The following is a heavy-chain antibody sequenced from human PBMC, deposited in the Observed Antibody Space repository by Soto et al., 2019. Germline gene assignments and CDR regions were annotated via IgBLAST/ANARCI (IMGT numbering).Heavy chain of an antibody. Sequence: QITLKESGPTLVKPTQPLTLTCSFSGFSLTSTAVGENWIRQPPGKALGWLALIYWDDDNHFSPSLKSRLSVTQDTSKNPVVLTMTNMDPVDTATYYSADGSGSLSDYWGQGILVTVSS. CDR3: ADGSGSLSDY. V-gene: IGHV2-5*02. CDR1: GFSLTSTAVG. CDR2: IYWDDDN. D-gene: IGHD6-19*01. J-gene: IGHJ4*02.